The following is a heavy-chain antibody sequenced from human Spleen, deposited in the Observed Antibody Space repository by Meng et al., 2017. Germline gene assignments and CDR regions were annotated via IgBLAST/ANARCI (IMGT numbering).Heavy chain of an antibody. V-gene: IGHV1-46*01. CDR1: GYTFTDFF. Sequence: QVQLVQSGPEVMTPGASLMKSCRTSGYTFTDFFLHWVRQAPGQGLEWLVTINCYTSGTAYARKFQGRITLTRDTSTTTVYMDLGSLGSDDTAFYYCAREKSPGHFDYLGQGIPVTVSS. CDR3: AREKSPGHFDY. CDR2: INCYTSGT. J-gene: IGHJ4*02.